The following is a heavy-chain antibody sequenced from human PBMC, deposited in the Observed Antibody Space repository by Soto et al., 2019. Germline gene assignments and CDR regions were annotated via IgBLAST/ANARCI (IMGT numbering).Heavy chain of an antibody. CDR1: GSSISSSSYY. V-gene: IGHV4-39*01. Sequence: QLQLQESGPGLVKPSETLSLTCTVSGSSISSSSYYWGWIRQPPGKGLEWIGSIYYSGSTYYNPSLKSRVTISVDTSKNQFSLKLSSVTAADTAVYYCARAPVVVPAAISCWFDPWGQGTLVTVSS. J-gene: IGHJ5*02. D-gene: IGHD2-2*01. CDR3: ARAPVVVPAAISCWFDP. CDR2: IYYSGST.